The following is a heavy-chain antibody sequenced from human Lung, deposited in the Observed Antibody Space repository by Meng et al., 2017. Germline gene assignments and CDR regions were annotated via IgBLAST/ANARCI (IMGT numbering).Heavy chain of an antibody. CDR3: ARYVPNGSFWYFDF. D-gene: IGHD6-13*01. CDR1: GYIFTNYD. CDR2: ISVKNGEA. J-gene: IGHJ2*01. Sequence: VQRVQSGPDAKKPGASMKVPCKASGYIFTNYDISWVRQAPGQGLEWMGWISVKNGEAKYPQNFQGRVTMTTDTTTSTAYMELRSLTSDDTAVYYCARYVPNGSFWYFDFWGRGTLVTVSS. V-gene: IGHV1-18*01.